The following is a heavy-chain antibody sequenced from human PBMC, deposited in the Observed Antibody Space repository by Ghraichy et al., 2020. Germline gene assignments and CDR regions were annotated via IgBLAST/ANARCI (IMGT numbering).Heavy chain of an antibody. D-gene: IGHD2-2*01. Sequence: SETLSLTCTVSGSSIRSNSYYWGWIRQPPGKGLEWIGTIYYTGDTYYNASLNSRAIISVDSSKSQVSLKLSSVTAADTAVYYCARHGPSSTTCCNDPFDIWGQGTLVTVSA. CDR3: ARHGPSSTTCCNDPFDI. CDR2: IYYTGDT. CDR1: GSSIRSNSYY. V-gene: IGHV4-39*01. J-gene: IGHJ3*02.